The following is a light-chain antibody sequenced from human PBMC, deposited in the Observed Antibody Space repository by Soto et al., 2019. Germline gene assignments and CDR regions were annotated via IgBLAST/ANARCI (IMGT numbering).Light chain of an antibody. J-gene: IGKJ3*01. CDR2: GTS. CDR1: QRVSSTS. CDR3: QQYGSSVFT. V-gene: IGKV3-20*01. Sequence: DIVLTQSPGTLSLSPGERATLSCRASQRVSSTSLAWYQQRPCQAPRLLIYGTSTSATGIPDRFSGSGSGTDFTLNISRLEPEDLAVYYYQQYGSSVFTFGPGTKVDIK.